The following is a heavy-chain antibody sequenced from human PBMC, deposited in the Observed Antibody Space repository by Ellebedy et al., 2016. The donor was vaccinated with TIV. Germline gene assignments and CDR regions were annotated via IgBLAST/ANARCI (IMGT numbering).Heavy chain of an antibody. Sequence: GESLKISCAGFGFTFSDQNWDWVRQVPGKGLEWVARTRNKASGYTTEYAASVKDRFTVSRDDSNNLLYLQMTSLQTDDTATYYCTTGRVGAPPFESWGQGTLVTVSS. J-gene: IGHJ4*02. CDR3: TTGRVGAPPFES. CDR1: GFTFSDQN. D-gene: IGHD1-26*01. V-gene: IGHV3-72*01. CDR2: TRNKASGYTT.